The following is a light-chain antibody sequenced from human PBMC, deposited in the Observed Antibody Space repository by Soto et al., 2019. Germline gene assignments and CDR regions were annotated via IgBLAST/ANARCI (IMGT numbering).Light chain of an antibody. CDR3: QQYYSTLWR. V-gene: IGKV4-1*01. CDR1: QSVLYSSNNKNY. CDR2: WAS. Sequence: DIVMTQSPDSLAVSLGERATINCKSSQSVLYSSNNKNYLAWYQQKPGQPPKLLIYWASTRESGVPDRFSGSGSGTDFTLTISSVQAEDVAVYYCQQYYSTLWRFDQEPKVEIK. J-gene: IGKJ1*01.